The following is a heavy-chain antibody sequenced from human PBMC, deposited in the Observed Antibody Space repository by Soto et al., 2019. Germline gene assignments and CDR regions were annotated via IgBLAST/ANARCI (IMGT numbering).Heavy chain of an antibody. V-gene: IGHV3-73*02. J-gene: IGHJ4*02. CDR2: IRSKANNYAT. Sequence: EVQLVESGGGLVQPGGSLKLSCAASGFTFSGSAMHWVRQASGKGLEWVGRIRSKANNYATAYAASVKGRFTTSRDDSKNTAYLQMSSLKIEDTTVYYCTYFDAAAWVDYWCQGTLFTVSS. D-gene: IGHD3-9*01. CDR1: GFTFSGSA. CDR3: TYFDAAAWVDY.